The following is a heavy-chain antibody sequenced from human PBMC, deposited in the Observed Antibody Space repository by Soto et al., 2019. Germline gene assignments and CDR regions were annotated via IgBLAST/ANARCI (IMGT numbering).Heavy chain of an antibody. J-gene: IGHJ6*02. D-gene: IGHD1-26*01. CDR3: ARDNGGSYSNDYYYYYGMDV. CDR2: IIPIFGTA. CDR1: GGTFSSYA. V-gene: IGHV1-69*01. Sequence: QVQLVQSGAEVKKPGSSVNVSCKASGGTFSSYAISWVRQAPGQGLEWMGGIIPIFGTANYAQKIQGRVTITADESTSTAYMELSSLRSEDTAVYYCARDNGGSYSNDYYYYYGMDVWGQGTTVTVSS.